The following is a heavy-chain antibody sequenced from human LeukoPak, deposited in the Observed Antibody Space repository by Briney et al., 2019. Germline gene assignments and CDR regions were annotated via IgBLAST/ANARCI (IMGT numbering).Heavy chain of an antibody. V-gene: IGHV4-30-2*01. CDR3: GARRAFDI. D-gene: IGHD6-6*01. Sequence: PSETLSLTRTVSGVSISSGGYYWSWIRQPPGKGLEWIGYIYHSGSTYYNPSLKSRVTISVDRSKNQFSLKLTSVTAADTAVYYCGARRAFDIWGRGTMVTVSS. CDR2: IYHSGST. J-gene: IGHJ3*02. CDR1: GVSISSGGYY.